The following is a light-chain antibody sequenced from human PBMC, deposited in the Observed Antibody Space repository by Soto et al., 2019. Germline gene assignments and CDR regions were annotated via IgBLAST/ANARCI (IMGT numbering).Light chain of an antibody. Sequence: EIVMTQSPATLSVSPGERATLSCRASQSVSSIYFAWYQQKPGQAPRLLVYGAYSRATGIPDRFSGSGSGTDFTLTISRLEPEDFAVYYCQQRSNWPPGTCGQGTKVDIK. CDR3: QQRSNWPPGT. V-gene: IGKV3D-20*02. CDR1: QSVSSIY. J-gene: IGKJ1*01. CDR2: GAY.